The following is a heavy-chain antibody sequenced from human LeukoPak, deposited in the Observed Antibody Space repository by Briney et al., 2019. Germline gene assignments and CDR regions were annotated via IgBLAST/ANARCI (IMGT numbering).Heavy chain of an antibody. D-gene: IGHD4-17*01. V-gene: IGHV1-8*01. J-gene: IGHJ3*02. CDR2: MNTDSGNT. CDR3: ARDYDEGQDAFHI. Sequence: EASVKVSCMASGYTFTTYDINWVRQATGQGLEWMGWMNTDSGNTGYAQKFQGRVTMTRSTSISAAYMELSSLTSEDTAVYYCARDYDEGQDAFHIWGQGTLITVSS. CDR1: GYTFTTYD.